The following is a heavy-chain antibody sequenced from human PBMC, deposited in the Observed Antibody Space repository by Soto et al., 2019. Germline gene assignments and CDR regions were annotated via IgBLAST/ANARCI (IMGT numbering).Heavy chain of an antibody. CDR1: GYTFTSYD. D-gene: IGHD5-12*01. CDR2: MNPNSGNT. Sequence: GASVKVSCKASGYTFTSYDINWVRQATGQGLEWMGWMNPNSGNTGYAQKFQGRVTMTRNTSISTAYMELRSPRSDDTAVYYCARDPPEIVATTTTVTPHDYWGQGTLVTVSS. CDR3: ARDPPEIVATTTTVTPHDY. J-gene: IGHJ4*02. V-gene: IGHV1-8*01.